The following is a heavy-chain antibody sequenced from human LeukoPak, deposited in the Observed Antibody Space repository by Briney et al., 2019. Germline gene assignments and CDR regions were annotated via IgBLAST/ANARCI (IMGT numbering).Heavy chain of an antibody. D-gene: IGHD2-21*02. CDR3: ARDQYCGGDCPPSDLDY. CDR2: ISAYNGNT. CDR1: GYTFTSYG. Sequence: ASVKVSCKASGYTFTSYGISWVRQAPGQGLEWMGWISAYNGNTNYAQKLQGRVTVTTDTSTSTAYMELRSLRSDDTAVYYCARDQYCGGDCPPSDLDYWGQGTLVTVSS. V-gene: IGHV1-18*01. J-gene: IGHJ4*02.